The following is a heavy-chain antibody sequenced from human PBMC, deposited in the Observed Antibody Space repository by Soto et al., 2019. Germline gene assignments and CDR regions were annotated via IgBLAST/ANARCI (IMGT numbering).Heavy chain of an antibody. Sequence: EERLVESGGGSVQPGGSLRLSCAASRFTFSSYWMYWVRQAPGKGLVWVSRINSDGSSTRYADSVKGRFSISRDNSKRTLYLQMNTLRAEDTAVHYCARRREGYYYGLDVWGQGTTVT. D-gene: IGHD1-26*01. J-gene: IGHJ6*02. V-gene: IGHV3-74*01. CDR3: ARRREGYYYGLDV. CDR1: RFTFSSYW. CDR2: INSDGSST.